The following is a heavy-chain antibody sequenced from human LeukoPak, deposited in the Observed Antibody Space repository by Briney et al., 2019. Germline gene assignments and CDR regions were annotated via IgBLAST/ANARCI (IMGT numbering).Heavy chain of an antibody. V-gene: IGHV3-23*01. J-gene: IGHJ4*02. CDR2: VSDSGGST. CDR3: AKRGVVIRVLLVGFHKEAYYFDS. Sequence: PGGSLRLSCAVSGITLSNYGMSWVRQAPGKGLEWVAGVSDSGGSTHYADSVKGRFTISRDNPKNTLFLQMNSLRAEDTAVYFCAKRGVVIRVLLVGFHKEAYYFDSWGQGALVTVSS. D-gene: IGHD3-10*01. CDR1: GITLSNYG.